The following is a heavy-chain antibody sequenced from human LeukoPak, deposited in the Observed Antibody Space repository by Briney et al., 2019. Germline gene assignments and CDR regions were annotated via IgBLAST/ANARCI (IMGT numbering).Heavy chain of an antibody. J-gene: IGHJ4*02. D-gene: IGHD2-8*01. Sequence: GGSLRLSCAASGFTFSSYSMNWVRQAPGKGLEWVSYISSSSSTIYYADSVKGRFTISRDNSKNTLYLQMNSLRPEDTAVYYCARTYGYCTNGVCFTHFDSWGQGTLVTVSS. V-gene: IGHV3-48*01. CDR2: ISSSSSTI. CDR1: GFTFSSYS. CDR3: ARTYGYCTNGVCFTHFDS.